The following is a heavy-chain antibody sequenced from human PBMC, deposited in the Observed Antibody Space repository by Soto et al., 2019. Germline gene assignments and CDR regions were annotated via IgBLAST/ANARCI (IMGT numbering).Heavy chain of an antibody. V-gene: IGHV4-30-4*01. CDR1: GGSISSGDYY. CDR2: IYYSGST. J-gene: IGHJ4*02. Sequence: PSETLSLTCTVSGGSISSGDYYWSWIRQPPGKGLEWIGYIYYSGSTYYNPSLKSRVTISVDTSKNQFSLKLSSVTAADTAVYYCARAAPHTAMVPSNIWGQGTLVTVSS. D-gene: IGHD5-18*01. CDR3: ARAAPHTAMVPSNI.